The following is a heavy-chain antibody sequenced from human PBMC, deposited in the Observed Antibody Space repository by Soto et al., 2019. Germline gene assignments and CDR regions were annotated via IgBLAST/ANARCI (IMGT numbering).Heavy chain of an antibody. CDR2: IYSGGTT. CDR1: GFTVTNKY. CDR3: ARVDYGDYGWYFDL. D-gene: IGHD4-17*01. Sequence: EVQLVESGGGLIKPGGSLRLSCAASGFTVTNKYMTWVRQAPGKGLEWVSIIYSGGTTSYADSVKGRFTISRDNSKDILYLQMNSLRAGDTAVYYCARVDYGDYGWYFDLWGRGTLVTVSS. V-gene: IGHV3-53*01. J-gene: IGHJ2*01.